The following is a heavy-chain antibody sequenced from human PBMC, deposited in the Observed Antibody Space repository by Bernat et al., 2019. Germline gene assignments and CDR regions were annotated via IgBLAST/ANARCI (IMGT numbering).Heavy chain of an antibody. J-gene: IGHJ4*02. Sequence: EVQLLESGGGLVQPGGSLRLSCAASGFTFSSYGMSWVRQAPGKGLEWVSAISGSGGSTYYADSVKGRFTISRDNSKNTLYLQMNSLRAEDTAVYYCAKTGSVAAAGTRVGLDYWGQGTLVTVSS. CDR3: AKTGSVAAAGTRVGLDY. CDR1: GFTFSSYG. V-gene: IGHV3-23*01. CDR2: ISGSGGST. D-gene: IGHD6-13*01.